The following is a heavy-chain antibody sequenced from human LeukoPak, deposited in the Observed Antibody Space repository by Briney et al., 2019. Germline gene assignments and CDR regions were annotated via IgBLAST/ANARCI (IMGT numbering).Heavy chain of an antibody. CDR2: VSYSGNT. CDR3: ARSPYYGTNPRGPFDV. J-gene: IGHJ3*01. Sequence: SENLSLTCTVSGGSITNYYWSWLRQPPGKGLELISYVSYSGNTHYNPSLESRVTTSLDASKNQFSLPLTSVPAADTPVYFCARSPYYGTNPRGPFDVWGHGTLVTISS. CDR1: GGSITNYY. V-gene: IGHV4-59*08. D-gene: IGHD3-3*01.